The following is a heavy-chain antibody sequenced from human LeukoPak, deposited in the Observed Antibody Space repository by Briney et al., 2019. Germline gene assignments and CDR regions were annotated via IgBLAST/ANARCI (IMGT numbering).Heavy chain of an antibody. V-gene: IGHV1-8*01. CDR3: ARGLRSSSWYEYYYYYYMDV. CDR2: MNPNSGNT. D-gene: IGHD6-13*01. J-gene: IGHJ6*03. Sequence: ASVKVSCKASGYTFTSYDINWVRQATGQGLEWMGWMNPNSGNTGYAQKFQGRVTMTRNTSISTAYMELSSLRSEDTAVYYCARGLRSSSWYEYYYYYYMDVWGKGTTVTISS. CDR1: GYTFTSYD.